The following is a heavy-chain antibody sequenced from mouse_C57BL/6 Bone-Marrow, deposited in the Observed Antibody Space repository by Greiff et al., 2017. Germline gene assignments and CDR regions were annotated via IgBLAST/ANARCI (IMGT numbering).Heavy chain of an antibody. Sequence: VKVVESGAELAKPGASVKLSCKASGYTFTSYWMHWVKQRPGQGLEWIGYINPSRGYTKYNQKFKGKATLTADKSSSTAYMQLSSLHYEDSAVYYCARACYDYEWAWFAYWGQGTLVTVSA. J-gene: IGHJ3*01. CDR1: GYTFTSYW. V-gene: IGHV1-7*01. CDR3: ARACYDYEWAWFAY. CDR2: INPSRGYT. D-gene: IGHD2-4*01.